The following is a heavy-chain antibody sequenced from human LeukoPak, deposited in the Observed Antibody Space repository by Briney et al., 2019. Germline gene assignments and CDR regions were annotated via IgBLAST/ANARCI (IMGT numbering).Heavy chain of an antibody. CDR3: AKDRAAGPPIDY. CDR1: GFTFTSYG. CDR2: ISYDGSNN. J-gene: IGHJ4*02. Sequence: PGRSLRLSCAASGFTFTSYGMHWVRQAPGKGLEWVAVISYDGSNNNYADSVKGRFTISRDNSKNTLYLQMNSLRAEDTAVYYCAKDRAAGPPIDYWGQGTLVTVSS. V-gene: IGHV3-30*18. D-gene: IGHD6-13*01.